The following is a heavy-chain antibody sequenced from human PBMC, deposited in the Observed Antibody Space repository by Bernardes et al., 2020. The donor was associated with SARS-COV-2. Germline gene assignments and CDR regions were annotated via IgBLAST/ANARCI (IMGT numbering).Heavy chain of an antibody. Sequence: GGSLRLSCVASGFAFGTYTMNWVRQAPGKGLEWVSLISPSTTYTYYVDSVKGRFTISRDNAHSSLYLQMNSLRAEDTAIYYCARVSVQYDISGPLENWGQGTLVTVSS. D-gene: IGHD3-22*01. CDR1: GFAFGTYT. V-gene: IGHV3-21*01. CDR2: ISPSTTYT. J-gene: IGHJ4*02. CDR3: ARVSVQYDISGPLEN.